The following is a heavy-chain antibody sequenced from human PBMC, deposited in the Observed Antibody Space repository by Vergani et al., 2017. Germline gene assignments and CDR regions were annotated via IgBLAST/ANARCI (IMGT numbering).Heavy chain of an antibody. CDR3: ARKPSDMIVDGAFDI. Sequence: EVQLVESGGGLVQPGGSLRLSCAASGFTFSSYAMHWVRQAPGKGLEYVSAISSNGGSTYYANSVKGRFTISRDNSKNTLYLQMGSLRAEDMAVYYCARKPSDMIVDGAFDIWGQGTMVTVSS. CDR1: GFTFSSYA. CDR2: ISSNGGST. V-gene: IGHV3-64*01. D-gene: IGHD3-22*01. J-gene: IGHJ3*02.